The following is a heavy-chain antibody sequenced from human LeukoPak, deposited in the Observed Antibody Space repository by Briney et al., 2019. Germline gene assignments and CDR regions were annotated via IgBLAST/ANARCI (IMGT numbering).Heavy chain of an antibody. Sequence: PSQTLSLTCTVSGGSISSGGYYWGWIRQHPGTGLEWSGYIYYSGSTYYNPSLESRITISVDTSKNQFSLKLSSVTAADTAVYYSARDSPWSCRVGLQHWGQGTLVTVSS. D-gene: IGHD1-26*01. CDR2: IYYSGST. CDR3: ARDSPWSCRVGLQH. CDR1: GGSISSGGYY. V-gene: IGHV4-31*03. J-gene: IGHJ1*01.